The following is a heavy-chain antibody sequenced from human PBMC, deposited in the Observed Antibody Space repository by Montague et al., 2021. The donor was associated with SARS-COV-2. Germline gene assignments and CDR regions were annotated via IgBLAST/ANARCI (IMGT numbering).Heavy chain of an antibody. CDR3: VRTVATTPLYYSYYRMDV. J-gene: IGHJ6*02. CDR1: GFSLTTNGMC. D-gene: IGHD5-12*01. Sequence: PALVKPTQTLTLTCTFSGFSLTTNGMCVSWVRQTPGKALEWLALITWDDDKFHSRSSKPRLTISKDISGNQVVLTVTNLDPSDTGTYYCVRTVATTPLYYSYYRMDVWGQGATVTVSS. CDR2: ITWDDDK. V-gene: IGHV2-70*09.